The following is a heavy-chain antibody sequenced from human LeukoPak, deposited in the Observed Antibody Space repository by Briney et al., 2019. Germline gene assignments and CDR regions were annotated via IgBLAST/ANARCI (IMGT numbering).Heavy chain of an antibody. J-gene: IGHJ3*02. CDR1: GFTFSDYY. Sequence: KAGGSLRLSCAASGFTFSDYYMSWIRQAPGKGLEWVSYISSSGSTIYHADSVKGRFTISRDNAKNSLYLQMNSLRAEDTAVYYCARDIYGSSGDAFDIWGQGTMVTVSS. CDR2: ISSSGSTI. CDR3: ARDIYGSSGDAFDI. D-gene: IGHD3-22*01. V-gene: IGHV3-11*04.